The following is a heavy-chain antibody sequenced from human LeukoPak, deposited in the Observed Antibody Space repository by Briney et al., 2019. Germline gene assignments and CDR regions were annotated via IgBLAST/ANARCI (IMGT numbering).Heavy chain of an antibody. CDR2: LHSGGNT. Sequence: GGSLRLSCAASGFTVSSNYMSWVRQAPGQGLEWVSVLHSGGNTNYADSVKGRFTISRDNSKNTVYLQMNSLRAEDTAVYYCARGAHTAFDYWGQGTLVTVSS. CDR1: GFTVSSNY. D-gene: IGHD3-16*01. J-gene: IGHJ4*02. V-gene: IGHV3-53*01. CDR3: ARGAHTAFDY.